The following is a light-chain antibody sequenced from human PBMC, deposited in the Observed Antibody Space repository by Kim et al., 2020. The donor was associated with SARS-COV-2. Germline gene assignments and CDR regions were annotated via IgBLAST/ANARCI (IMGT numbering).Light chain of an antibody. CDR1: SSDVGGYTY. Sequence: QSITIPCTGTSSDVGGYTYVSWYQQPPGQAPKLMICDVNNRPSGVSNRFSGSKSGNTASLTISGLQAEDEGDYYCSSYTSSNTLVFGTGTKVTVL. V-gene: IGLV2-14*03. CDR3: SSYTSSNTLV. CDR2: DVN. J-gene: IGLJ1*01.